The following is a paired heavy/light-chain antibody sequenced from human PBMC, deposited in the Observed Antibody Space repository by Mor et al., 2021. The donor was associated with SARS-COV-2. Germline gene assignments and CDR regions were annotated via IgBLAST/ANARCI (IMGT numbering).Light chain of an antibody. CDR3: QQYNTHSRT. V-gene: IGKV1-5*03. J-gene: IGKJ1*01. CDR2: KAS. CDR1: QNIGNW. Sequence: DIQMTQSPSTLPASVGDRVSITCRASQNIGNWLAWYQQKPGKAPKLLIYKASDLESGVPSRFTGSGSGTEFTLIINSLQPDDFATYYCQQYNTHSRTFGQGTRVEIK.
Heavy chain of an antibody. CDR3: VREAFRADPYYMDV. CDR2: MYYGGDT. CDR1: GGSISSSNYF. Sequence: QLQLQESGPGLVKPSETLSLTCTVSGGSISSSNYFWGWIRQPPGKGLEWIGSMYYGGDTYYNPSLRSRVTISVGTSKKQFSLKLRSVTAADTAVYYCVREAFRADPYYMDVWGKGTTVTVSS. J-gene: IGHJ6*03. V-gene: IGHV4-39*02.